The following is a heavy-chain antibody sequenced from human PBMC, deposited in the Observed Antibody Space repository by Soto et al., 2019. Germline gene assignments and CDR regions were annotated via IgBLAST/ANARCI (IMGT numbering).Heavy chain of an antibody. CDR3: ARETGIVATNLYYYYYYGMDV. CDR1: GYTFTGYY. J-gene: IGHJ6*02. D-gene: IGHD5-12*01. Sequence: GASVKVSCKASGYTFTGYYMHWVRQAPGQGLEWMGWINPNSGGTNYAKKFQGRVTMTRDTSISTAYMELSRLRSDDTAVYYCARETGIVATNLYYYYYYGMDVWCQGTTVTVSS. V-gene: IGHV1-2*02. CDR2: INPNSGGT.